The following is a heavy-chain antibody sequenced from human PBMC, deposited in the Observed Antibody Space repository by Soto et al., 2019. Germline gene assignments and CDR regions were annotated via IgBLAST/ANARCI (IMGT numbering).Heavy chain of an antibody. Sequence: PSETLSLTCTVSGDSIDTSSYCWGWIRQPPGKGLEWIGSVCYRGTTYYNPSLKSRLTISVDTSKRQFSLKPSSVTAAHTAVFFCARQGEHSSSYFFDSWGQGTLVNVPS. CDR1: GDSIDTSSYC. D-gene: IGHD6-6*01. CDR2: VCYRGTT. J-gene: IGHJ4*02. V-gene: IGHV4-39*01. CDR3: ARQGEHSSSYFFDS.